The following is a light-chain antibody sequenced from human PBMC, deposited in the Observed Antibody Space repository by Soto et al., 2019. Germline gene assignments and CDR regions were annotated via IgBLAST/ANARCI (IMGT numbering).Light chain of an antibody. J-gene: IGKJ1*01. CDR2: DAS. Sequence: IQTTQSPSTLSASLGDRVIITCRASQSISRWLAWHQQKPGKAPKLLIYDASSLESGVPSRFSGRGSGTEFTLTISSLQPDDFATYYCQQYDNYSPWTFGQGTKVDI. CDR1: QSISRW. V-gene: IGKV1-5*01. CDR3: QQYDNYSPWT.